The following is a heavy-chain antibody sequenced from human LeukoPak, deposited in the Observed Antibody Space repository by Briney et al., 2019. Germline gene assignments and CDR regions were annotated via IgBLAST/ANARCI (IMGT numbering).Heavy chain of an antibody. CDR3: ARDAGYCTGGSCWYFDH. Sequence: ASVKVSCKASGYTFTDYYMHWVRQAPGQGLEWTGWINLNSGGTNFAQRFQGRVTMTRDTSISIAYMDLSRLISDDTAVYYCARDAGYCTGGSCWYFDHWGQRTLVTVSS. CDR1: GYTFTDYY. CDR2: INLNSGGT. D-gene: IGHD2-15*01. V-gene: IGHV1-2*02. J-gene: IGHJ4*02.